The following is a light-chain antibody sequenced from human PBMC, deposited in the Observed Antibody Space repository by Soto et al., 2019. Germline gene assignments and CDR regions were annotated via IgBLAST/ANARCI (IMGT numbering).Light chain of an antibody. Sequence: THSAGALSLPKRERATLTCRASQRGSNHYLAWYQQTPGQAARLLIYGASSRATGIRGRFSGSGSGTDFTLAISRLEPEDFAVYCSQYYGRFPLTFCPGTIVDVK. CDR3: QYYGRFPLT. CDR1: QRGSNHY. CDR2: GAS. J-gene: IGKJ3*01. V-gene: IGKV3-20*01.